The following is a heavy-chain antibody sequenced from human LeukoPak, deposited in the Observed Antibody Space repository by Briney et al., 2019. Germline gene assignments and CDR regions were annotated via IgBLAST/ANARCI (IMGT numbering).Heavy chain of an antibody. V-gene: IGHV3-73*01. Sequence: GGSLRLSCAASGFTFSGSAMHWVRQASGKGLEWVGRIRSKANSYATAYAASVKGRFTISRDDSKNTAYLQMNSLKTEDTAVYYCTRRLGLGDYYYYMDVWGKGTTVTVSS. D-gene: IGHD3-16*01. J-gene: IGHJ6*03. CDR2: IRSKANSYAT. CDR1: GFTFSGSA. CDR3: TRRLGLGDYYYYMDV.